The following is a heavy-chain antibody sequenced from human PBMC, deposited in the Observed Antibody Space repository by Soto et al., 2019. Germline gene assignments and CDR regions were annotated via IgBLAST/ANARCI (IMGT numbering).Heavy chain of an antibody. D-gene: IGHD2-15*01. V-gene: IGHV4-34*01. CDR2: INHSGST. CDR3: SRGPPTVGYCSGGSCYGFDY. CDR1: GGSFSGYY. Sequence: PSETLSLTCAVYGGSFSGYYWSWIRQPPGKGLEWIGEINHSGSTNYNPSLKSRVTISVDTSKNQFSLKLSSVTAADTAVYYFSRGPPTVGYCSGGSCYGFDYWGQGTLVTVSS. J-gene: IGHJ4*02.